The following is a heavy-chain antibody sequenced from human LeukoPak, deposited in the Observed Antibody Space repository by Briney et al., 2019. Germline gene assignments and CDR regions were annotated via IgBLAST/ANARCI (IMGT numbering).Heavy chain of an antibody. J-gene: IGHJ6*03. V-gene: IGHV1-46*01. Sequence: RASVKVSCKASGYTFTTYYVHWVRQAPGQGLEWMGIINPSGGSTTYAQKFRGRLTMTRDMSTSTVYMELSSLRSEDTAVYYCARGTVPYYYYYMDVWGKGTTVTISS. D-gene: IGHD4-17*01. CDR3: ARGTVPYYYYYMDV. CDR1: GYTFTTYY. CDR2: INPSGGST.